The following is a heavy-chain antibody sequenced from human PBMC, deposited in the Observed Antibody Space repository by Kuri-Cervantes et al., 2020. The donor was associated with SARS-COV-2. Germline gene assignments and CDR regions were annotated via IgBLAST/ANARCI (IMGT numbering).Heavy chain of an antibody. CDR3: AKVEGYCSSTSCNYYYYYMDV. CDR2: ISYDGSNK. V-gene: IGHV3-30*18. D-gene: IGHD2-2*01. CDR1: GFIFSDYY. J-gene: IGHJ6*03. Sequence: GGSLRLSCTASGFIFSDYYMTWIRQAPGKGLEWVAVISYDGSNKYYADSVKGRFTISRDNSKNTLYLQMNSLRAEDTAVYYCAKVEGYCSSTSCNYYYYYMDVWGKGTTVTVSS.